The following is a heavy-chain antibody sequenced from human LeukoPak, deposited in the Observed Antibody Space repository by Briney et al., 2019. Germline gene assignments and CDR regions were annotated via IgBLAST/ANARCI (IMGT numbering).Heavy chain of an antibody. J-gene: IGHJ4*02. D-gene: IGHD6-19*01. V-gene: IGHV4-39*07. CDR1: GGSISSSSYY. CDR3: ARDVSAGFDY. CDR2: IYYSGST. Sequence: PSETLSLTCTVSGGSISSSSYYWGWIRQPPGRGLEWIGSIYYSGSTYYNPSLKSRVTISVNTSKNQFSLKLSSLLAVATAVYYCARDVSAGFDYWGQGTLVTVSS.